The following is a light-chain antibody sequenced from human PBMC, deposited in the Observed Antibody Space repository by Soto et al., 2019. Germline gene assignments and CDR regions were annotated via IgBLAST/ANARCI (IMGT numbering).Light chain of an antibody. CDR2: EVS. Sequence: QSALTQPASVSGSPGQSITISCTGTASDVGTFNYVSWYQQHPGKAPKLIIHEVSSRPSGVSSRFSGSKSGNTASLTISGLQAEDEAEYYCSSYTSSSTLVFGTGTKLTVL. J-gene: IGLJ1*01. V-gene: IGLV2-14*01. CDR1: ASDVGTFNY. CDR3: SSYTSSSTLV.